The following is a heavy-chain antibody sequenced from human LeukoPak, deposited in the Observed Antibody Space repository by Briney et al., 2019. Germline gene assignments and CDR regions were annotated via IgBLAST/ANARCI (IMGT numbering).Heavy chain of an antibody. CDR1: GYTFTGYY. V-gene: IGHV1-2*02. Sequence: ASVKVSCKASGYTFTGYYVHWVRQAPGQGLEWMGWINPNGGGTNYAQNFQDRVTMTRDTSISTAYMELSRLRSDDTAMYYCARGHYYYAFDSWGQGTMVTVSS. CDR2: INPNGGGT. CDR3: ARGHYYYAFDS. D-gene: IGHD3-10*01. J-gene: IGHJ3*02.